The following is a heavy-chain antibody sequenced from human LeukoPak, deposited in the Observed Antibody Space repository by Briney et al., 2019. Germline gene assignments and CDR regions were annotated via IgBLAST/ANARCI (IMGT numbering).Heavy chain of an antibody. V-gene: IGHV1-2*02. J-gene: IGHJ4*02. CDR2: INPNSGGT. CDR1: GYTFTGYY. CDR3: ARERPPKYYYGSGTRDFDY. D-gene: IGHD3-10*01. Sequence: GASVKVSCKASGYTFTGYYMHWVRQAPGQGLAWMGWINPNSGGTNYAQKFQGRVTMTRDTSISTAYMELSRLRSDDTAVYYCARERPPKYYYGSGTRDFDYWGQGTLVTVSS.